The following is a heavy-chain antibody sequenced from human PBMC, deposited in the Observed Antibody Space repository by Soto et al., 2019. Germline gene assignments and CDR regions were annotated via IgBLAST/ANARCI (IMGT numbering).Heavy chain of an antibody. V-gene: IGHV4-34*01. CDR3: ARESHDIRTGPPWVWYFDL. Sequence: QVQLQQWGAGPLRPLETLSLTCGVSGGSFSGYYWAWMRQSPGKGLEWIGEINDRGSNNYNPSLKSRVSISVDPSKTHSSLNLRSVTAADTAVYYCARESHDIRTGPPWVWYFDLWGRGTLVTVSS. J-gene: IGHJ2*01. CDR2: INDRGSN. D-gene: IGHD3-9*01. CDR1: GGSFSGYY.